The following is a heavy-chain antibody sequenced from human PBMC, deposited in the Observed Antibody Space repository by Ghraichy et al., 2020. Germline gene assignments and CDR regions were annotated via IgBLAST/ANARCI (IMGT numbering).Heavy chain of an antibody. CDR2: MNPLGGGI. J-gene: IGHJ5*02. CDR3: AKFPLHIVVVTTILEA. V-gene: IGHV3-23*01. Sequence: GGSLRLSCTASGFNFKNYAMNWVRQAPGKGLEWVSSMNPLGGGIHYADSVRGRFTISRDNSKNILYLQMRSLRDEDTAIYYCAKFPLHIVVVTTILEAWGQGTLVSVSS. D-gene: IGHD2-21*02. CDR1: GFNFKNYA.